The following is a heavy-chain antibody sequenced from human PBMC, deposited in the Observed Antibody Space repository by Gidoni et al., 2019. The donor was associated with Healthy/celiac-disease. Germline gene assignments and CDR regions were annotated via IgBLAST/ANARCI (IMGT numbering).Heavy chain of an antibody. Sequence: EVQRVESGGGLIQPGGSLRLSCAASGFTVGSNDMSWVRQAPGKGLAWVSVIYSGGSTYSADSVKGRFTISRDNSKNTLYLQMNSLRAEDTAVYYCARAPHYYDSSGYDGWFDPWGQGTLVTVSS. J-gene: IGHJ5*02. CDR1: GFTVGSND. CDR2: IYSGGST. V-gene: IGHV3-53*01. CDR3: ARAPHYYDSSGYDGWFDP. D-gene: IGHD3-22*01.